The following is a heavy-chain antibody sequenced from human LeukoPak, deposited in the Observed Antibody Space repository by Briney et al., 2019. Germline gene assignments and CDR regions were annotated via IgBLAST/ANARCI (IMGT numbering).Heavy chain of an antibody. Sequence: SETLSLTCTVSGGSISSGSYYWSWIRQPAGKGLEWIGRIYTSGSTNYNPSLKSRVTISVDTSKNQFSLKLSSVTAADTAVYYCAREEQPEGDFDYWGQGTLVTVSS. CDR3: AREEQPEGDFDY. V-gene: IGHV4-61*02. J-gene: IGHJ4*02. CDR1: GGSISSGSYY. D-gene: IGHD6-13*01. CDR2: IYTSGST.